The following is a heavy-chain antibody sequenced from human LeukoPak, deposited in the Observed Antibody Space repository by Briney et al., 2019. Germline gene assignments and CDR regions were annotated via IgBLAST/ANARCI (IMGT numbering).Heavy chain of an antibody. CDR2: IYYSGST. Sequence: PSETRSLTCTVSGGSISSYYWSWIRQPPGKGLEWIGYIYYSGSTNYNPSLKSRVTISVDTSKNQFSLKLSSVTAADTAVYYCARCHSNYGRRRYYSYYMDVWGKGTTVTVSS. CDR3: ARCHSNYGRRRYYSYYMDV. J-gene: IGHJ6*03. D-gene: IGHD4-11*01. CDR1: GGSISSYY. V-gene: IGHV4-59*01.